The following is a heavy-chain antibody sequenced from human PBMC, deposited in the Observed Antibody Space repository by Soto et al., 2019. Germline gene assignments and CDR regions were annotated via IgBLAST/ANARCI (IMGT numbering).Heavy chain of an antibody. D-gene: IGHD3-16*01. CDR1: GGSFSGYY. CDR3: ARLGPRFEDYYYYMDV. J-gene: IGHJ6*03. Sequence: QVQLQQWGAGLLKPSETLSLTCAVYGGSFSGYYWSWIRQPPGKGLEWIGEINHSGSTNYNPSLKSRVTRSVDPSKNPFSLKLSSVTAADTAVYYCARLGPRFEDYYYYMDVWGKGTTVTVSS. V-gene: IGHV4-34*01. CDR2: INHSGST.